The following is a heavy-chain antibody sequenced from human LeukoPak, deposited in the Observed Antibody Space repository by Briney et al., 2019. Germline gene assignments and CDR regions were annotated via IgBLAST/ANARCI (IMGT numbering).Heavy chain of an antibody. Sequence: PGGSLRLSCAASGFTFSSFGMTWVRQAPGKGLEWVSAISDNGGSIFYADSVKGRFTISRDNSKNSLYLKMNSLRADDTAVYYCVKIAPDLPWGQGTLVTVS. CDR3: VKIAPDLP. J-gene: IGHJ5*02. V-gene: IGHV3-23*01. CDR2: ISDNGGSI. CDR1: GFTFSSFG. D-gene: IGHD2-21*01.